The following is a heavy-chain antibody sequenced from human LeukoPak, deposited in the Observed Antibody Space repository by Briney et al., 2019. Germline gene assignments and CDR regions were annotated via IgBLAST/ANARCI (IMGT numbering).Heavy chain of an antibody. CDR3: ARDQGFRFDY. J-gene: IGHJ4*02. Sequence: GGSLRLSCAASGFTFSSYEMNWVRQAPGKGLEWVSYISSSGSTIYYADSVKGRFTISRDNAKNSLYPQMNSLRAEDTAVYYCARDQGFRFDYWGQGTLVTVSS. CDR2: ISSSGSTI. V-gene: IGHV3-48*03. D-gene: IGHD2-21*01. CDR1: GFTFSSYE.